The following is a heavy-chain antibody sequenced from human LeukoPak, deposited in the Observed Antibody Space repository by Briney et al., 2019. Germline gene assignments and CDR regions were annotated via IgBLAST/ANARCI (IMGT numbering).Heavy chain of an antibody. V-gene: IGHV6-1*01. CDR2: TFYRSRWFN. CDR1: GDSVSSNTAT. D-gene: IGHD6-19*01. J-gene: IGHJ4*02. Sequence: SQTLSLTCAIFGDSVSSNTATWNWIRQSPSRGLEWLGRTFYRSRWFNDYSISLKSRIMVNPDTSKNQFSLKLSSVTAADTAVYYCVRGEQWLVWSHGVYWGQGTLVTVSS. CDR3: VRGEQWLVWSHGVY.